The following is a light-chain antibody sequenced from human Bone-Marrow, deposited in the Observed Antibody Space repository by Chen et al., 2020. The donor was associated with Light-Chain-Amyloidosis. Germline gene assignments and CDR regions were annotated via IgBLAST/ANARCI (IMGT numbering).Light chain of an antibody. J-gene: IGKJ2*01. CDR1: QSVRTNY. V-gene: IGKV3-20*01. CDR3: QQYGSSHWT. Sequence: EIVLTQSPGTLSLAPGERATLSCRASQSVRTNYLAWYQQKPGQAPRLLTYGAPRRATGVPDRFSGSGSETDCTLTISRLEPEDFAVFYCQQYGSSHWTFGQGTKLEIK. CDR2: GAP.